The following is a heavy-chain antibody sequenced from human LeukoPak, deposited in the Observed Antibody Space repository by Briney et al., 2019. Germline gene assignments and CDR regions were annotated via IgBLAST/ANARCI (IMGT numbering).Heavy chain of an antibody. CDR2: IIPILGIA. CDR3: AREEPPTYCGGDCYSRWFDP. V-gene: IGHV1-69*04. D-gene: IGHD2-21*02. CDR1: GGTFSSYA. Sequence: ASVKVSCKASGGTFSSYAISWVRQAPGQGLEWMGRIIPILGIANYAQKFQGRVTITADKSTSTAYMELSSLRSEDTAVYYCAREEPPTYCGGDCYSRWFDPWGQGTLVTVSS. J-gene: IGHJ5*02.